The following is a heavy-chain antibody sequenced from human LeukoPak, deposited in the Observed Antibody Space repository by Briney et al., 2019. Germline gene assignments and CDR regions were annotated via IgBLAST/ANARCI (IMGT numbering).Heavy chain of an antibody. V-gene: IGHV3-23*01. J-gene: IGHJ4*02. CDR1: GFTFNYYA. Sequence: PGGSLRLSCASSGFTFNYYAMTWVRQAPGKGLEWVSSITTSGASTYYADSVKGRFTISRDNSKNSLYLQMTSLRAEDTAVYYRARDYPTSGIVTLFDYWGQGTLVTVSS. CDR3: ARDYPTSGIVTLFDY. D-gene: IGHD1-1*01. CDR2: ITTSGAST.